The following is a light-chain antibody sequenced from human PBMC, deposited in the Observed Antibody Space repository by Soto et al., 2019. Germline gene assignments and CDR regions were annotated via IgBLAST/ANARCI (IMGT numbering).Light chain of an antibody. V-gene: IGKV3-20*01. J-gene: IGKJ2*01. CDR2: GAS. CDR1: QSVSSSY. CDR3: QQYGSSPTYT. Sequence: EIVLTQSPGTLSLSPGERATLSCRASQSVSSSYLAWYQQKPGQAPRILIYGASSRATCIPDRFSGSVSGTDFTLTISRLEPEDFAVYYCQQYGSSPTYTFGQGTTLEIK.